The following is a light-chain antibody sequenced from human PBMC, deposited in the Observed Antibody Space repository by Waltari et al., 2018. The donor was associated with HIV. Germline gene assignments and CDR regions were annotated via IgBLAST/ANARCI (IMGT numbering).Light chain of an antibody. CDR3: QQYYTTLFS. J-gene: IGKJ3*01. Sequence: DIVMTQSPDSLAVSLGERATINCKSSQSVLYSSNNKNYLAWYQQKSGQPPKLLIAWASTRESGVPDQFSGSGSGTDFTLTISSLQAEDVALYYCQQYYTTLFSFGPGTKVEIK. CDR2: WAS. CDR1: QSVLYSSNNKNY. V-gene: IGKV4-1*01.